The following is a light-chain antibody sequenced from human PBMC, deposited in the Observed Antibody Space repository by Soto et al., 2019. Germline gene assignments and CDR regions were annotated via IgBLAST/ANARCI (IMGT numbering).Light chain of an antibody. V-gene: IGKV1-39*01. CDR3: QQNYSIPIT. CDR1: QSISTS. CDR2: GGS. Sequence: DIQMTQSPSSLSASVGDRVTITCRASQSISTSLNWYHQKPGKAPDLLIYGGSSLQSGVTSRFTGSGSGTDFTLTITDLQPEDYATYYGQQNYSIPITFGQGTRLEIK. J-gene: IGKJ5*01.